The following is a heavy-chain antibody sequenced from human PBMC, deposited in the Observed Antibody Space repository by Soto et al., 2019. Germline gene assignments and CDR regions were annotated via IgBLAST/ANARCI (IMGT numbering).Heavy chain of an antibody. Sequence: QVQLVQSGAEVKKPGSSVKVSCKASGGTFGSYAISWVRQAPAQGLEWMGGSIPIPGTANYEQKFQGRVTIAADESTSTAYMEMSSMISEDTAVYYCARSKGSSTSLEIYYYYYYGMDVWAKGPRSPSP. J-gene: IGHJ6*02. CDR3: ARSKGSSTSLEIYYYYYYGMDV. D-gene: IGHD2-2*01. V-gene: IGHV1-69*01. CDR1: GGTFGSYA. CDR2: SIPIPGTA.